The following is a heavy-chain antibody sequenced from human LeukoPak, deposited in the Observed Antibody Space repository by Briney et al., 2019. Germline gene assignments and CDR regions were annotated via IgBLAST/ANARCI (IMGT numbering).Heavy chain of an antibody. CDR1: GYTFTSYG. D-gene: IGHD5-18*01. CDR2: ISAYNGNT. CDR3: ARAKDSYGYSGFDY. V-gene: IGHV1-18*01. J-gene: IGHJ4*02. Sequence: EASVKVSCKASGYTFTSYGISWVRQAPGQGLEWMGWISAYNGNTNYAQKLQGRVTMTTDISTSTAYMELRSLRSDDTAVYYCARAKDSYGYSGFDYWGQGTLGTVSS.